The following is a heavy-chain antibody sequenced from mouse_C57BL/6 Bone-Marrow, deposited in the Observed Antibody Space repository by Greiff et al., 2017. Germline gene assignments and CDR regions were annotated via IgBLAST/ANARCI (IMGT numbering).Heavy chain of an antibody. J-gene: IGHJ2*01. V-gene: IGHV1-15*01. CDR2: IDPETGGT. CDR3: TRRENEGGY. Sequence: VQLQQSGAELVRPGASVTLSCKASGYTFTDYEMHWVKQTPVHGLEWIGAIDPETGGTAYKQKFKGKAILTADKSSSTAYMGLRRLTSEDSAVYYCTRRENEGGYWGQGTTLTVSS. CDR1: GYTFTDYE.